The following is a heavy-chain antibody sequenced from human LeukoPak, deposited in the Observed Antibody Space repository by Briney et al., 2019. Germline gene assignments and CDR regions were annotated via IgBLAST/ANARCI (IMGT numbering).Heavy chain of an antibody. CDR3: ARDQAYYYDSSEAFDI. CDR1: GFSFSSYA. D-gene: IGHD3-22*01. CDR2: ISYDGSNK. Sequence: PGRSLRLSCAASGFSFSSYAMHWVRQAPGKGLEWVAVISYDGSNKYYADSVKGRFTISRDNSKNTLYLQMNSLRAEDTAVYHCARDQAYYYDSSEAFDIWGQGTMVTVSS. V-gene: IGHV3-30-3*01. J-gene: IGHJ3*02.